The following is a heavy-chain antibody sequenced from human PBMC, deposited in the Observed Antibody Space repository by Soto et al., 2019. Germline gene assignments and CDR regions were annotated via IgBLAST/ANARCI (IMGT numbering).Heavy chain of an antibody. J-gene: IGHJ4*02. CDR1: GGSILDSTYY. D-gene: IGHD3-22*01. Sequence: ETLSLTCTVSGGSILDSTYYWAWIRQSPGKGLEWIGTIFYSGGTFYTPSLKSRVTMSVDTSNNQFSLKLSSVTAADTAVYFCVRGDGDYYDGNGYLGRHWGQGTLVTVSS. CDR3: VRGDGDYYDGNGYLGRH. CDR2: IFYSGGT. V-gene: IGHV4-39*01.